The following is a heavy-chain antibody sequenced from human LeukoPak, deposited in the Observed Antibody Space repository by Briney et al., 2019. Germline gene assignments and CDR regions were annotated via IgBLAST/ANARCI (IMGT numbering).Heavy chain of an antibody. CDR3: ARTATTTTVTTYWFDP. J-gene: IGHJ5*02. D-gene: IGHD4-17*01. V-gene: IGHV1-69*04. CDR1: GGTFSSYA. CDR2: IIPILGIA. Sequence: SVKVSCKASGGTFSSYAISWVRQAPGQGLEWMGRIIPILGIANYEQKFQGRVTITADKSTSTAYMELSSLRSEDTAVYYCARTATTTTVTTYWFDPWGQGTLVTVSS.